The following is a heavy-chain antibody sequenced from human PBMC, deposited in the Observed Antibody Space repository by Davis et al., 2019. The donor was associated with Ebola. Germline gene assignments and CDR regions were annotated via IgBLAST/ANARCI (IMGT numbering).Heavy chain of an antibody. CDR1: GGSISSYY. CDR3: ARAGGYYYDSSGYYSAYHFDY. V-gene: IGHV4-39*01. CDR2: IYYSGST. J-gene: IGHJ4*02. Sequence: MPSETLSLTCTVSGGSISSYYWGWIRQPPGKGLEWIGSIYYSGSTYYNPSLKSRVTISVDTSKNQFSLKLSSVTAADTAVYYCARAGGYYYDSSGYYSAYHFDYWGQGTLVTVSS. D-gene: IGHD3-22*01.